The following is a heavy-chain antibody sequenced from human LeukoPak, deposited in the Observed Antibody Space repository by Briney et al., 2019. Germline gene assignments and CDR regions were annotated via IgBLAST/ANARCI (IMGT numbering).Heavy chain of an antibody. CDR3: ARGPYDGTFYFDS. J-gene: IGHJ4*02. CDR1: GGTFGSYG. D-gene: IGHD3-16*01. CDR2: TIPIRGMT. V-gene: IGHV1-69*04. Sequence: SVKVSCKISGGTFGSYGISWVRQAPGQGLEWMGRTIPIRGMTNYAQKFQGRVTITADTSTSTAYKELSSLTSEDTAVYFCARGPYDGTFYFDSWGQGTLVIVSS.